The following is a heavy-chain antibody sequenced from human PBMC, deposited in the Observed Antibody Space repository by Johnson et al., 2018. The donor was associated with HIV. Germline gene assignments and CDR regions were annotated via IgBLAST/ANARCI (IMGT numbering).Heavy chain of an antibody. J-gene: IGHJ3*02. Sequence: QVQLVESGGGVVQPGRSLRLSCAASEFTFSSYAMHWVRQAPGKGLEWVAVISYDGSHKYYADSVKGRFTISRDNSKNTLYLQMNSLRAEDTAVYYCAIPLGVPTDDDAFDIWGQGTMVTVSS. CDR2: ISYDGSHK. D-gene: IGHD2-2*01. CDR1: EFTFSSYA. V-gene: IGHV3-30-3*01. CDR3: AIPLGVPTDDDAFDI.